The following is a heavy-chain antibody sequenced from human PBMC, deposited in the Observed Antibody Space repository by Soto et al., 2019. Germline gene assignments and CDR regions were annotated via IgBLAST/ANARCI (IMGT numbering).Heavy chain of an antibody. J-gene: IGHJ4*02. Sequence: ASVKVSCKASGYTFTSYDIYWVRQATGQGLEWMGWLNPNTGNSGYAQKFQGRITVTSDTSINAVHMELSSLRSEDTAVYYCARRAETNGWNGFGADKYYFDFWGQGTLVTVSS. CDR1: GYTFTSYD. CDR2: LNPNTGNS. D-gene: IGHD1-1*01. V-gene: IGHV1-8*01. CDR3: ARRAETNGWNGFGADKYYFDF.